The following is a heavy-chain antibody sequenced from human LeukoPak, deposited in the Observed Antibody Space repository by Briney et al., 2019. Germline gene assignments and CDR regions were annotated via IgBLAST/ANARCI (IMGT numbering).Heavy chain of an antibody. J-gene: IGHJ4*02. CDR1: GFTFSSYW. CDR3: ARALFSSGWYGFDY. D-gene: IGHD6-19*01. V-gene: IGHV3-74*01. CDR2: INSDGSST. Sequence: GGSLRLSCAASGFTFSSYWMHWVRQAPGKGLVWVSRINSDGSSTNYADSLKGRFTISRDNAKNTLYLQMNSLRAEDTAVYYCARALFSSGWYGFDYWGQGTLVTVSS.